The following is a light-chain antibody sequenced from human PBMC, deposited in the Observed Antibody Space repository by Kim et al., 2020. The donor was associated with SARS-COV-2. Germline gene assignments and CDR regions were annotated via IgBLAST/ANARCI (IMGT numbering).Light chain of an antibody. J-gene: IGKJ5*01. CDR2: ATS. V-gene: IGKV1D-16*01. CDR3: QQYNGYPIT. Sequence: ASIGDRVTITCRASVGISTWLDWYQQKPGRAPKSLIYATSNLQSGVPSRFSGSRSGTNFTLTINNVQPEDFATYYCQQYNGYPITFGQGTRLEIK. CDR1: VGISTW.